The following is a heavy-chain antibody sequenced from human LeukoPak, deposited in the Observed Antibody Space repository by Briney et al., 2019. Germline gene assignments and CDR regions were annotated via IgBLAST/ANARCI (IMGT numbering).Heavy chain of an antibody. D-gene: IGHD6-25*01. CDR2: ISYDGSNK. J-gene: IGHJ4*02. CDR3: AKDHSWYSSDRYYFDY. V-gene: IGHV3-30*18. Sequence: GRSLRLSCAASGFTFSSYGMHWVRQAPGKGLEWVAVISYDGSNKYYADSVKGRFTISRDNSKNTLYLQMNSLRAEDTAVYYCAKDHSWYSSDRYYFDYWGQGTLVTVSS. CDR1: GFTFSSYG.